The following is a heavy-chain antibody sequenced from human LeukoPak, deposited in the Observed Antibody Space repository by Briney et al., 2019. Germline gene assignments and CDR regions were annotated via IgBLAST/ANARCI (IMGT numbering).Heavy chain of an antibody. V-gene: IGHV4-34*01. J-gene: IGHJ4*02. Sequence: PSETLSLTCAVYGGSFSGYYWSWIRQPPGKGLEWIGEINHSGSTNYNPSLKSRVTISVDTSKNQFSLKLTSVTAADTAVYYCARGRRGFYYGSGSPSSDYWGQGTLVTVSS. CDR2: INHSGST. CDR3: ARGRRGFYYGSGSPSSDY. CDR1: GGSFSGYY. D-gene: IGHD3-10*01.